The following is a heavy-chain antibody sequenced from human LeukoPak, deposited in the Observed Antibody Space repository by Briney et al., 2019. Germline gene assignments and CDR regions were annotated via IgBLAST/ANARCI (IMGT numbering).Heavy chain of an antibody. Sequence: GRSLRLSCAASGFTFSSYAMHWVRQAPGKGLEWVAVISYDGSNKYYADSVKGRFTISRDNAKNSLYLQMNSLRAEDTAVYYCARTREPSYYDILTGYYQWTVGFDYWGQGTPVTVSS. V-gene: IGHV3-30-3*01. CDR2: ISYDGSNK. D-gene: IGHD3-9*01. CDR3: ARTREPSYYDILTGYYQWTVGFDY. CDR1: GFTFSSYA. J-gene: IGHJ4*02.